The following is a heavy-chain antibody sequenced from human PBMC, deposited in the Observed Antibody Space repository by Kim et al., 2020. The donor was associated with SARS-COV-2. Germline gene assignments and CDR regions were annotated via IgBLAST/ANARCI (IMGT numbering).Heavy chain of an antibody. D-gene: IGHD3-22*01. CDR3: ARSATFYDSSGYYIDY. V-gene: IGHV4-30-2*04. J-gene: IGHJ4*02. Sequence: PSLKNPVTISVDTSKNQFSLKVSSVTAADTAVYYCARSATFYDSSGYYIDYWGQGTLVTVSS.